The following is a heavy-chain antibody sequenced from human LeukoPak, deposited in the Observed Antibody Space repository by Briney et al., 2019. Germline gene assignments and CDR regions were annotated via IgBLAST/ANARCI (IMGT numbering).Heavy chain of an antibody. CDR1: GGSISSGGYY. CDR3: ARITTPHYYYMDV. CDR2: IYYSGST. D-gene: IGHD4-11*01. Sequence: PSQTLSLTCTVSGGSISSGGYYWSWIRQHPGKGLEWIGYIYYSGSTYYNPSLKSRVTISVDTSKNQFSLKLSSVTAADTAVYYCARITTPHYYYMDVWGKGTTVTVSS. V-gene: IGHV4-31*03. J-gene: IGHJ6*03.